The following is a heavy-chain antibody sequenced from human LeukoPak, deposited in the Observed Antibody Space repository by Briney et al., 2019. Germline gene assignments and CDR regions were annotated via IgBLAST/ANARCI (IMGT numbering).Heavy chain of an antibody. V-gene: IGHV3-23*01. J-gene: IGHJ4*02. Sequence: GGSLGLSCAASGFTFSSSAMSWVRQAPGRGLEWLSAISHSADLTFYADSVTGRFTISRDNSKNTFYLQMDSLRAEDTAVYYCASRSPAIAVAGGLDYWGQGSLVTASS. D-gene: IGHD6-19*01. CDR2: ISHSADLT. CDR3: ASRSPAIAVAGGLDY. CDR1: GFTFSSSA.